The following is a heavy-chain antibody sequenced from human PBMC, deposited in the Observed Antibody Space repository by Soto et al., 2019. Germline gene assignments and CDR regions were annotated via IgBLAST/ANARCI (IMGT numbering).Heavy chain of an antibody. D-gene: IGHD2-2*01. V-gene: IGHV1-18*01. J-gene: IGHJ5*02. Sequence: ASLKVACKASGYTLTVGGVTWVRRAPGQGLEWMGWISAYTDTPNYAQRFQGRVTMTIDTSTSTAYMDLRGLTSDDTAVYYCARVIPGVEGRLDPWCQGTLVTVS. CDR3: ARVIPGVEGRLDP. CDR1: GYTLTVGG. CDR2: ISAYTDTP.